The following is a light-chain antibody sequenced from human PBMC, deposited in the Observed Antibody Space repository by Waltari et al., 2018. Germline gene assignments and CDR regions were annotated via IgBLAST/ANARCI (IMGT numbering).Light chain of an antibody. CDR1: QGISNS. CDR2: AAS. CDR3: HPYYSTPLT. V-gene: IGKV1-NL1*01. J-gene: IGKJ4*01. Sequence: DIQMTQYPSSLSASVGDRVTITCRARQGISNSLAWYQQKPGKAPKLLLYAASRLESGVPSRFSVSGSGTDYTLPISSMQPEDFATYYCHPYYSTPLTFGGGTKVEIK.